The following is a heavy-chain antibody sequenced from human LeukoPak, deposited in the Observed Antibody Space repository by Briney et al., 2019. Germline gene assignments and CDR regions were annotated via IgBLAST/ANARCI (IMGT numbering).Heavy chain of an antibody. CDR2: IWYDGSNK. J-gene: IGHJ4*02. V-gene: IGHV3-33*01. CDR3: AGPLSSNVGLLNS. D-gene: IGHD6-13*01. CDR1: GFTFSSYG. Sequence: GGSLRLSCAASGFTFSSYGMHWVRQAPGKGLEWVAVIWYDGSNKYYADSVKGRFIISRDNSKNTLYLQMNSLRAEDTAVYYCAGPLSSNVGLLNSWGQGTLVTVSS.